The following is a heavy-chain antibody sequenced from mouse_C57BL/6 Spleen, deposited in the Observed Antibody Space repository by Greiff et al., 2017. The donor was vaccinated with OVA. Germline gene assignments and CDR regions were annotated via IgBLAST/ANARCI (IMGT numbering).Heavy chain of an antibody. CDR1: GYTFTSYW. D-gene: IGHD2-4*01. V-gene: IGHV1-53*01. CDR2: INPSNGGT. CDR3: ARYGGSYYDYVDY. Sequence: QVHVKQPGTELVKPGASVKLSCKASGYTFTSYWMHWVKQRPGQGLEWIGNINPSNGGTNYNEKFKSKATLTVDKSSSTAYMQLSSLTSEDSAVYYCARYGGSYYDYVDYWGQGTTLTVSS. J-gene: IGHJ2*01.